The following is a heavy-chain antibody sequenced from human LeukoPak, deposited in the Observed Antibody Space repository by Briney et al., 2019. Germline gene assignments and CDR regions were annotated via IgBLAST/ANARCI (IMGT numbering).Heavy chain of an antibody. V-gene: IGHV4-61*02. Sequence: ASQTLSLTCTVSRGSISSGSYYWSWIRQPAGKGPEWIGRIYTSGSTNYNPSLKSRVTISVDTSKNQFSQKLSSVTAADTAVYYCARAVSAVAGYYYYYYMDVWGKGTTVTVSS. CDR1: RGSISSGSYY. CDR3: ARAVSAVAGYYYYYYMDV. J-gene: IGHJ6*03. D-gene: IGHD6-19*01. CDR2: IYTSGST.